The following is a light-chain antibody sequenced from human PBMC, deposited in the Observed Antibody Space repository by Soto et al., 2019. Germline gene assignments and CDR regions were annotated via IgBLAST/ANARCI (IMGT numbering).Light chain of an antibody. J-gene: IGLJ2*01. V-gene: IGLV7-43*01. Sequence: QAVVTQEPSLTVSPGGTVTLTCASSTGAVTSDHYPNWFQQKAGQAPRALISRTSNKHSWTPARFSGFLLGGKAALTLSGVQPEDEAEYYCLLYYGGAHLGVFGGGTKLTVL. CDR2: RTS. CDR1: TGAVTSDHY. CDR3: LLYYGGAHLGV.